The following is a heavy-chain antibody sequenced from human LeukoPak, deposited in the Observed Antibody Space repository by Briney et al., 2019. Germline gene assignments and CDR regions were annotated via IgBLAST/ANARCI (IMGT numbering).Heavy chain of an antibody. Sequence: PSETLSLTCAVSGGSISSGGYSWSWIRQPPGKGLEWIGYIYYSGSTYYNPSLKSRVTISVDTSKNQFSLKLSSVTAADTAVYYCARDFHRYLYNGPSYYFDYWGQGTLVTVSS. CDR3: ARDFHRYLYNGPSYYFDY. J-gene: IGHJ4*02. CDR2: IYYSGST. CDR1: GGSISSGGYS. V-gene: IGHV4-30-4*07. D-gene: IGHD3-16*02.